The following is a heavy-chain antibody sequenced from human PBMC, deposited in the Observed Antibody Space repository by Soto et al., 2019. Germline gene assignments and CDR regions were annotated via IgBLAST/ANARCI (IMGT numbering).Heavy chain of an antibody. J-gene: IGHJ4*02. Sequence: SETLSLTCAVYGGSFSGYYWSWIRQPPGKGLEWIGEINHSGSTSYNPSLKSRVTISVDTSKNQFSLKLSSVTAAETAVYYCARGRGVLMVYTNYFDYWGQGTLVTVSS. D-gene: IGHD2-8*01. CDR2: INHSGST. V-gene: IGHV4-34*01. CDR1: GGSFSGYY. CDR3: ARGRGVLMVYTNYFDY.